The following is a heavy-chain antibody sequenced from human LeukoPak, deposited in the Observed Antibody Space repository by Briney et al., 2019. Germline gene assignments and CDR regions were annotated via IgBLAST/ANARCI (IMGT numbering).Heavy chain of an antibody. CDR3: ARSYDSSGYPEAFDI. CDR1: GYTFTSYA. D-gene: IGHD3-22*01. Sequence: GASVKVSCKASGYTFTSYAMHWVRQAPGQRLEWMGWFNAGNGNTKYSQKFQGRVTITRDTSASTAYMELSSLRSEDTAVYYCARSYDSSGYPEAFDIWGQGTMVTVSS. J-gene: IGHJ3*02. V-gene: IGHV1-3*01. CDR2: FNAGNGNT.